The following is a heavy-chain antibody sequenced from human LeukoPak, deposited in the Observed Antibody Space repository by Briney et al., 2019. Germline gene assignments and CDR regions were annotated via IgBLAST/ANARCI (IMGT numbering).Heavy chain of an antibody. CDR1: GYSISSGYY. D-gene: IGHD5-12*01. CDR3: ARQRGYSGYDFDY. Sequence: SETLSLTCTVSGYSISSGYYWGWIRQPPGKGLEWIGSIYHSGSTYYNPSLKSRVTISVDTSKNQFSLKLSSVTAADTAVYYCARQRGYSGYDFDYWGQGTLVTVSS. V-gene: IGHV4-38-2*02. J-gene: IGHJ4*02. CDR2: IYHSGST.